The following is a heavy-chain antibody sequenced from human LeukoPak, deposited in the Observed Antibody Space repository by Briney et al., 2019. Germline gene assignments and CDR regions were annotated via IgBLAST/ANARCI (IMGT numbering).Heavy chain of an antibody. Sequence: GGSLRLSCAASGFTFSSYAMSWVRQAPGKGLEWVSVISGSGGSTYYADSVKGRFTISRDNSKNTLYLQMNSLRAEDTAVYYCAQTCRSDDFWSGYPPYFDYWGQGTLVTVSS. CDR3: AQTCRSDDFWSGYPPYFDY. D-gene: IGHD3-3*01. CDR2: ISGSGGST. J-gene: IGHJ4*02. V-gene: IGHV3-23*01. CDR1: GFTFSSYA.